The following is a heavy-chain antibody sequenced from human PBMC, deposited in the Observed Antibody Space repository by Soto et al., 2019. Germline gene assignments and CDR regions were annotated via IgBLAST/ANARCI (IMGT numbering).Heavy chain of an antibody. CDR2: IYYSGST. V-gene: IGHV4-31*03. CDR3: ARGGIVVVPFDY. Sequence: PSETLSLTCTVSGGSISSGGYYWSWIRQHPGKGLEWIGYIYYSGSTYYNPSLKSRVTISVDTSKNQFSLKLSSVTAADTAVYYCARGGIVVVPFDYWGQGTLVTVSS. CDR1: GGSISSGGYY. D-gene: IGHD3-22*01. J-gene: IGHJ4*02.